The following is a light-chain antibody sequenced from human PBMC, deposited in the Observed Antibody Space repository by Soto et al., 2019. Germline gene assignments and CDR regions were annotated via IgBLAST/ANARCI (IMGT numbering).Light chain of an antibody. CDR1: QSISSY. V-gene: IGKV1-39*01. J-gene: IGKJ4*01. Sequence: DIQMTQSPSSLSASVGDRVTITCRASQSISSYLNWYQQKPGKAPKLLIYAASSLQSGVPSRFSGSESETDFTLTISSLQPEDFATYYCQQSYSNPFTFGGWNKVEIK. CDR2: AAS. CDR3: QQSYSNPFT.